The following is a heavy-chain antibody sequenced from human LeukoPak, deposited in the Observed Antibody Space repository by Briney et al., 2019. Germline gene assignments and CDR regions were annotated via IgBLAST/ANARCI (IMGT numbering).Heavy chain of an antibody. CDR2: ISNDGRHK. Sequence: QSGGSLRLSCVVSGFTFSTYGMHWVRQAPGKGLEWLAVISNDGRHKYYADSVKGRFTISRDNSNNTLSMQMNSLRIEDTAVYYCAKGGVPTAMVDYWGQGILVTVSS. J-gene: IGHJ4*02. V-gene: IGHV3-30*18. D-gene: IGHD2-2*01. CDR3: AKGGVPTAMVDY. CDR1: GFTFSTYG.